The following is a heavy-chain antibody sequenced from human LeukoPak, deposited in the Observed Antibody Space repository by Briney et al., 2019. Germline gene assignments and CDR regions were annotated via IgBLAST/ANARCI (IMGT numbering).Heavy chain of an antibody. Sequence: GGSLRLSCAASGFTFSSYWMHWVRQAPGKGLEWVLYISSSSSYIYYADSVKGRFTISRDNAKNSLYLQMNSLRAEDTAVYYCARVAVRGLYYMGVWGKGTTVTISS. CDR2: ISSSSSYI. CDR1: GFTFSSYW. J-gene: IGHJ6*03. D-gene: IGHD3-10*01. CDR3: ARVAVRGLYYMGV. V-gene: IGHV3-21*05.